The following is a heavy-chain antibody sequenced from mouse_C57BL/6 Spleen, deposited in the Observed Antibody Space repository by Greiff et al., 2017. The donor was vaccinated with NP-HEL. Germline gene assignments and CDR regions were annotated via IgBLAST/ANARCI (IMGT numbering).Heavy chain of an antibody. CDR2: ISYDGSN. Sequence: EVQLQESGPGLVKPSQSLSLTCSVTGYSITSGYYWNWIRQFPGNKLEWMGYISYDGSNNYNPSLKNRISITRDTSKNQFFLKLNSVTTEDTATYYCARGRTGFAYWGQGTLVTVSA. J-gene: IGHJ3*01. V-gene: IGHV3-6*01. CDR3: ARGRTGFAY. CDR1: GYSITSGYY. D-gene: IGHD3-1*01.